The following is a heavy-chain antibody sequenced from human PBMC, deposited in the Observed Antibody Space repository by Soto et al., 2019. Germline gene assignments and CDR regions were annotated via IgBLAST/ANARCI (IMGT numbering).Heavy chain of an antibody. D-gene: IGHD3-16*01. V-gene: IGHV4-30-4*01. J-gene: IGHJ4*02. CDR2: IYYSGNT. Sequence: QVQLQESGPGLVKPSQTLSLTCTVSGGSTSSDNYWSWIRQPPGKGLEWIGHIYYSGNTDYNPSLKRRLAISIDTSKNQCSLKLSSVTAADTAVYFCAREGGESSDGLDYFDSWGQGSVVTVSS. CDR1: GGSTSSDNY. CDR3: AREGGESSDGLDYFDS.